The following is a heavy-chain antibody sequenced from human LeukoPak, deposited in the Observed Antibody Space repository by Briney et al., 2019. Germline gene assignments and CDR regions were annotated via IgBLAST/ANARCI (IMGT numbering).Heavy chain of an antibody. CDR3: VRVAYGDYYFDY. Sequence: SETLSLTCTVSGGSLSIYYWSWVRQPAGKGLVWIGRIHASGSTNYIPSLKSRVTISIDTSKNQFSLKLSSMTAADAGVYYCVRVAYGDYYFDYWGQGILVTVSS. CDR1: GGSLSIYY. CDR2: IHASGST. V-gene: IGHV4-4*07. D-gene: IGHD4-17*01. J-gene: IGHJ4*02.